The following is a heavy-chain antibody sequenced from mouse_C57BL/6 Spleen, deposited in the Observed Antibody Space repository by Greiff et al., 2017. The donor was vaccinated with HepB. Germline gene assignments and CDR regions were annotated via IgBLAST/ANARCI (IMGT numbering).Heavy chain of an antibody. D-gene: IGHD2-5*01. CDR1: GFNFSDYG. CDR3: ATAYYSNPYAMDY. V-gene: IGHV5-17*01. Sequence: EVQLVESGGGLVKPGGSLKLSCAASGFNFSDYGMHWVRQAPEKGLEWVAYISSGSNTIYYADTVKGRFTISRDNAKNTLFLQMTSLRSEDTAMYYCATAYYSNPYAMDYWGQGTSVTVSS. J-gene: IGHJ4*01. CDR2: ISSGSNTI.